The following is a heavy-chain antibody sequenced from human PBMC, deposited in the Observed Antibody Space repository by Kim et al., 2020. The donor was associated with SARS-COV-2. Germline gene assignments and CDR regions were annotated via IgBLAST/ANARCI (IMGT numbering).Heavy chain of an antibody. Sequence: YAQKFQGKVTMTRDTSISTAYMELSRLRSDDTAVYYCARGVWGSYNWFDPWGQGTLVTVSS. J-gene: IGHJ5*02. D-gene: IGHD7-27*01. CDR3: ARGVWGSYNWFDP. V-gene: IGHV1-2*02.